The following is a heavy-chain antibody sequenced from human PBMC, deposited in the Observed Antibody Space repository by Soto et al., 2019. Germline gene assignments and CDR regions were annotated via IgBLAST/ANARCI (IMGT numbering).Heavy chain of an antibody. CDR1: GFTFSSYG. Sequence: GGSLRLSCAASGFTFSSYGMHWVRQAPGKGLEWVAVISYDGSNKYYADSVKGRFTISRDNSKNTLYLQMNSLRAEDTAVYYCAKDGIQLVVITTGFDYWGQGTLVTVSS. J-gene: IGHJ4*02. CDR3: AKDGIQLVVITTGFDY. D-gene: IGHD3-22*01. CDR2: ISYDGSNK. V-gene: IGHV3-30*18.